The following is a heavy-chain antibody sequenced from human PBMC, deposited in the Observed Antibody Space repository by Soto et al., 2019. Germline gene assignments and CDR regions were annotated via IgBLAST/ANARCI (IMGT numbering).Heavy chain of an antibody. CDR1: GFTFSSYG. CDR3: AKDRYTAQNDFWSGYYSRGGMDV. V-gene: IGHV3-30*18. J-gene: IGHJ6*02. CDR2: ISYDGSNK. Sequence: PGGSLRLSCAASGFTFSSYGMHWVRQAPGKGLGWVAVISYDGSNKYYADSVKGRFTISRDNSKNTLYLQMNSLRAEDTAVYYCAKDRYTAQNDFWSGYYSRGGMDVWGQGTTVTVSS. D-gene: IGHD3-3*01.